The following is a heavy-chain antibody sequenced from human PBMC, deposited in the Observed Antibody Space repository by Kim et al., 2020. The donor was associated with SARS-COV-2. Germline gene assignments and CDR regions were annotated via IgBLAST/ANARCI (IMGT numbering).Heavy chain of an antibody. J-gene: IGHJ4*02. CDR1: GGSFSGYY. Sequence: SETLSLTCAVYGGSFSGYYWSWIRQPPGKGLEWIGEINHSGSTNYNPSLKSRVTISVDTSKNQFSLKLSSVTAADTAVYYCARVTGYGNWGQGTLVTVSS. CDR2: INHSGST. CDR3: ARVTGYGN. V-gene: IGHV4-34*01. D-gene: IGHD3-9*01.